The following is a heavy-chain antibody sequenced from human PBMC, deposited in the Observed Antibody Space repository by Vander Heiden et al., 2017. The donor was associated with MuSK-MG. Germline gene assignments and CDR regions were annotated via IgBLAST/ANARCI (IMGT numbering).Heavy chain of an antibody. CDR1: GFTFSSYA. J-gene: IGHJ6*03. V-gene: IGHV3-30-3*01. CDR2: ISYDGSNK. CDR3: AREGGAGGVYYMDV. D-gene: IGHD2-8*02. Sequence: QVQLVESGGGVVQPGRSLGLSCAASGFTFSSYAMHWVRQAPGKGLEWVTVISYDGSNKYYADSVKGRFTISRDNSKNTLYLQMNSLRAEDTAVYYCAREGGAGGVYYMDVWGKGTTVTVSS.